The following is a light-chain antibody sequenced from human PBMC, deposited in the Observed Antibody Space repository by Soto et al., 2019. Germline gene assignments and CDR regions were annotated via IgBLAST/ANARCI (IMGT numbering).Light chain of an antibody. Sequence: QSVLTQPASVSGSPGQSITISCTGTSSDVGGYNFVSWYQQHPGKAPKLMIYDVSNRPSGVSNRFSGSKSGNTASLTISGLQAEDEADYYCSSYTSIITLVVFGGGTQLTVL. CDR3: SSYTSIITLVV. CDR2: DVS. J-gene: IGLJ2*01. V-gene: IGLV2-14*01. CDR1: SSDVGGYNF.